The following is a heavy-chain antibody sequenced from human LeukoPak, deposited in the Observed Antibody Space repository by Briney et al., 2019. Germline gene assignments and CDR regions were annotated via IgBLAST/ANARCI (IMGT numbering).Heavy chain of an antibody. CDR3: ARGQYSPDY. V-gene: IGHV3-33*01. CDR1: GFTFSTYG. J-gene: IGHJ4*02. Sequence: GGSPRLSCAASGFTFSTYGMHWVRQAPGKGLEWVAVIWYDGGNKYYSDSVKGRFTISRDNSKNTVSLQMNSLRAEDTAVYYCARGQYSPDYWGQGTVVTVSS. D-gene: IGHD2-15*01. CDR2: IWYDGGNK.